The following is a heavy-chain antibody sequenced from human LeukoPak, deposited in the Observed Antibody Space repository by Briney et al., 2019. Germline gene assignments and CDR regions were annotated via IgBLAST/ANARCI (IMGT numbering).Heavy chain of an antibody. D-gene: IGHD5-12*01. V-gene: IGHV3-53*01. CDR1: GFTVSSNY. Sequence: AGGSLRLSCAASGFTVSSNYMSWVRQAPGKGLEWVSVIYSGGSTYYADSVKGRFTISRDNSKNPLYLQMNSLRAEDTAVYYCARSVATRRVYYYYYMDVWGKGTTVTVSS. CDR3: ARSVATRRVYYYYYMDV. J-gene: IGHJ6*03. CDR2: IYSGGST.